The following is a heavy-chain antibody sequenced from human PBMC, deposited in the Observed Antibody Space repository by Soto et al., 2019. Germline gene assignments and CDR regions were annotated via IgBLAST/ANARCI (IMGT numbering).Heavy chain of an antibody. CDR1: GGSISGSSYF. Sequence: SETLSLTCTVSGGSISGSSYFWGWIRQPPGKGLEYIGSIYYTGNTYYNPSLRSRVTISIDTSKNQFSLNLGSVTTADTAVYYCSLLPYGSGSKYFDFWGQGTLVTVSS. D-gene: IGHD3-10*01. CDR3: SLLPYGSGSKYFDF. CDR2: IYYTGNT. V-gene: IGHV4-39*01. J-gene: IGHJ4*02.